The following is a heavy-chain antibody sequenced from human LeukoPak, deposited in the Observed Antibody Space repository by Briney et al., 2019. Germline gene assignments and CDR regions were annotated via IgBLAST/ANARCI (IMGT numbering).Heavy chain of an antibody. D-gene: IGHD1-26*01. V-gene: IGHV1-18*01. Sequence: VASVTVSCKASGYTCTSYGFSWLRQAPGQGLEWMGWISAYYGNTNYAQKLQGRVTMTTDTSTSTAYMELRSLRSHDTAVYYCARTLGSYYGYWGQGTLVTVSS. CDR1: GYTCTSYG. J-gene: IGHJ4*02. CDR2: ISAYYGNT. CDR3: ARTLGSYYGY.